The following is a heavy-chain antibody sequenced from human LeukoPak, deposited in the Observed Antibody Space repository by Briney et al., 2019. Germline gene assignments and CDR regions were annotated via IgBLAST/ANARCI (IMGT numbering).Heavy chain of an antibody. D-gene: IGHD1-14*01. CDR2: IYYSGST. J-gene: IGHJ5*02. Sequence: SETLSLTCTVSGDSISRYYCSWIRQPPGKGLEWIGYIYYSGSTNYNPSPKSRVTISVDTSKNQFSLKLSSVTAADTAVYYCARDGTYTPTGWFDPWGQGTLVTVSS. CDR3: ARDGTYTPTGWFDP. V-gene: IGHV4-59*01. CDR1: GDSISRYY.